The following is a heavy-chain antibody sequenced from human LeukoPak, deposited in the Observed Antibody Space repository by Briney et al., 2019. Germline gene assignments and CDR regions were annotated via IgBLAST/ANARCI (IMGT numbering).Heavy chain of an antibody. V-gene: IGHV4-4*07. D-gene: IGHD3-22*01. CDR3: ARGSSGSLPFDY. Sequence: SETLSLTCTVSGGSISSYYWSWIRLPAGKGLEWIGRIYSSGGTNYHPSLQSRVTMSVDTSKNQFSLKLSSVTAADTAVYYCARGSSGSLPFDYWGQGTLVTVSS. CDR1: GGSISSYY. J-gene: IGHJ4*02. CDR2: IYSSGGT.